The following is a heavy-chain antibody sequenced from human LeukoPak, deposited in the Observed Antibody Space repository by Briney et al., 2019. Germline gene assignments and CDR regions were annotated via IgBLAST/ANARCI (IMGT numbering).Heavy chain of an antibody. CDR2: VHLDGRT. V-gene: IGHV4-4*02. CDR3: ARGALDHYFDY. Sequence: TLSLTCGVSGGSVINTNWWTWVRQPPGKGLEWIGEVHLDGRTNYNPSLESRLTMSVDVSENQVSLKLTSVTAADTAVYYCARGALDHYFDYWGQGTLVTVSS. J-gene: IGHJ4*02. CDR1: GGSVINTNW.